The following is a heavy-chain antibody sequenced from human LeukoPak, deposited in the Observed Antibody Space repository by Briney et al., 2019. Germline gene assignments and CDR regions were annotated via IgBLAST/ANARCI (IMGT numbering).Heavy chain of an antibody. CDR3: ARDTRVTTFDY. J-gene: IGHJ4*02. CDR2: IYYSGST. D-gene: IGHD1-1*01. CDR1: GGSISSYY. V-gene: IGHV4-59*12. Sequence: SETLSLTCTVSGGSISSYYWSWIRQPPGKGLEWIGYIYYSGSTNYNPSLKSRVTISVDTSKNQFSLKLSSVTAADTAVYYCARDTRVTTFDYWGQGTLVTVSS.